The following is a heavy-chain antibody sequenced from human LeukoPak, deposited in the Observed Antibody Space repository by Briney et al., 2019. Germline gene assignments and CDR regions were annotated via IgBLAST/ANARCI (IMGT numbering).Heavy chain of an antibody. CDR1: GGTFSSYA. CDR2: IIPIFGTA. D-gene: IGHD6-6*01. CDR3: ARVSNIAARYYYYYYMDV. Sequence: ASVKVSCKASGGTFSSYAISWVRQAPGQGLEWMGGIIPIFGTANYAQKFQGRVTITADESTSTAYMELSSLRSEDTAVYYCARVSNIAARYYYYYYMDVWGKGTTVTVSS. J-gene: IGHJ6*03. V-gene: IGHV1-69*13.